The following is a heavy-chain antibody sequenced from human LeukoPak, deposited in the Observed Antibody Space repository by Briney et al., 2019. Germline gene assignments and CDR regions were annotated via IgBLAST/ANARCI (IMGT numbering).Heavy chain of an antibody. Sequence: GGSLRLSCAASGFTFDDYGMSWVRQAPGKGLEWVSGINWNGGTTGYADSEKGRFTISRDNAKNSLYLQMNSLRAEDTALYYCAREGSGSPHYGMDVWGQGTTVTVSS. V-gene: IGHV3-20*04. D-gene: IGHD3-10*01. CDR1: GFTFDDYG. CDR3: AREGSGSPHYGMDV. J-gene: IGHJ6*02. CDR2: INWNGGTT.